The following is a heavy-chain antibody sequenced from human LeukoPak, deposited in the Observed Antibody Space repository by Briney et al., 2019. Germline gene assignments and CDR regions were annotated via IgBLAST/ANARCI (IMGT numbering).Heavy chain of an antibody. CDR1: GDSIGSNKW. V-gene: IGHV4-4*02. D-gene: IGHD4-17*01. J-gene: IGHJ4*02. CDR2: IHHSGRL. CDR3: ARERAANYGDYQGYFDY. Sequence: SETLSLTCAVSGDSIGSNKWWTWVRQPPGKGLEWIGEIHHSGRLNYSPSLKSRVTISVDKSKNHFSLNLNSITPADTAIYYCARERAANYGDYQGYFDYWGQGTLVTVSS.